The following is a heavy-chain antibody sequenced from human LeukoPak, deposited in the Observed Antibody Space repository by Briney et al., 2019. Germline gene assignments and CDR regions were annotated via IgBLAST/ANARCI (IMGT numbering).Heavy chain of an antibody. CDR2: IDSDATST. D-gene: IGHD3-10*01. J-gene: IGHJ4*02. V-gene: IGHV3-74*01. CDR3: ARESYYGLGSYSY. CDR1: GFTFRDYW. Sequence: GGSLRLSCAAPGFTFRDYWMHWVRQAPGKGLMWVAHIDSDATSTYYTDSVKGRFTISRDNAKNTVYLQMNSLRAEDTAIYYCARESYYGLGSYSYWGQGTLVTVSS.